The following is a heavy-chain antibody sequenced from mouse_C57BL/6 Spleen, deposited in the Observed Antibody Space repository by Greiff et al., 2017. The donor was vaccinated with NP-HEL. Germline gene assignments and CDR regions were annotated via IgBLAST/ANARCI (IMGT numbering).Heavy chain of an antibody. CDR1: GYAFTNYL. V-gene: IGHV1-54*01. CDR3: ARDYYGSSYGGFDY. J-gene: IGHJ2*01. D-gene: IGHD1-1*01. Sequence: LVESGAELVRPGTSVKVSCKASGYAFTNYLIEWVKQRPGQGLEWIGVINPGSGGTNYNEKFKGKATLTADKSSSTAYMQLSSLTSEDSAVYFCARDYYGSSYGGFDYWGQGTTLTVSS. CDR2: INPGSGGT.